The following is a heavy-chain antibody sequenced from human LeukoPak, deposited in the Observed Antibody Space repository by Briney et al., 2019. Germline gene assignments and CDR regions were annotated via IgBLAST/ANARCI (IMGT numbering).Heavy chain of an antibody. V-gene: IGHV3-53*01. CDR3: AVSSHMYSSSWYHFDY. CDR1: GFTVSSNY. D-gene: IGHD6-13*01. J-gene: IGHJ4*02. Sequence: GGSLRLSCAASGFTVSSNYMSWVRQAPGKGLEWVSVIYSGGSTYYADSVKGRFTISRDKSKNTLYLQMNGLRAEDTAVYYCAVSSHMYSSSWYHFDYWGQGTLVTVSS. CDR2: IYSGGST.